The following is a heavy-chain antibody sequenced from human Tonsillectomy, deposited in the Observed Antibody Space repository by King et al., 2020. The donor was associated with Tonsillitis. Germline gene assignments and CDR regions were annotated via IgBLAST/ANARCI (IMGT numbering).Heavy chain of an antibody. CDR1: GGSISSGAYY. Sequence: QLQESGPGLVKPSHTLSLTCTVSGGSISSGAYYWSWIRQHPGKGLEWIGYMYYSWNTYYNPSLKGRVAISVETSKNQLSLKLSSVTAADTAVYYCARNSWTFDYWGQGTLVTVSS. J-gene: IGHJ4*02. V-gene: IGHV4-31*03. CDR2: MYYSWNT. D-gene: IGHD3/OR15-3a*01. CDR3: ARNSWTFDY.